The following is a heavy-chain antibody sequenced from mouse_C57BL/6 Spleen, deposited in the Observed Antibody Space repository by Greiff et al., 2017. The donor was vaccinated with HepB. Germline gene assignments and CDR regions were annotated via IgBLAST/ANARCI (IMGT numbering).Heavy chain of an antibody. D-gene: IGHD1-1*01. V-gene: IGHV3-6*01. CDR1: GYSITSGYY. CDR2: ISYDGSN. J-gene: IGHJ2*01. CDR3: AREARDYGRAY. Sequence: EVKLQESGPGLVKPSQSLSLTCSVTGYSITSGYYWNWIRQFPGNKLEWMGYISYDGSNNYNPSLKNRISITRDTSKNQFFLKLNSVTTEDTATYYCAREARDYGRAYWGQGTTLTVSS.